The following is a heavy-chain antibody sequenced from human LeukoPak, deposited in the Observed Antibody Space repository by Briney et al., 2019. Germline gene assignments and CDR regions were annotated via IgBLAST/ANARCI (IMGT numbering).Heavy chain of an antibody. Sequence: GGSLRLSCAASGFSVSSNYMTWVRRAPGKGLQWVSVIYSVSDTFYADSVKGRFTISRDNSKNTVSLQMNSLRADDTAVYYCARWGYDSSGSYWDNWGQGTLVTVSS. J-gene: IGHJ4*02. CDR2: IYSVSDT. CDR1: GFSVSSNY. D-gene: IGHD3-22*01. V-gene: IGHV3-53*01. CDR3: ARWGYDSSGSYWDN.